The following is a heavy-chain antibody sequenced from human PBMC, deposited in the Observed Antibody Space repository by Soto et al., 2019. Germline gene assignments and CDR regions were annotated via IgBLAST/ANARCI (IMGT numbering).Heavy chain of an antibody. CDR3: FRESYFYYHGMDV. J-gene: IGHJ6*02. Sequence: GGSLRLSCEGSGFPFGGSTIHWVRQASGKGLEWVGRIRSKAKSYATAYAAAAKCTFTDTIANTKSTCKWQIDRLKIQDTAMYYSFRESYFYYHGMDVWGQGTTVTVSS. CDR1: GFPFGGST. V-gene: IGHV3-73*01. CDR2: IRSKAKSYAT.